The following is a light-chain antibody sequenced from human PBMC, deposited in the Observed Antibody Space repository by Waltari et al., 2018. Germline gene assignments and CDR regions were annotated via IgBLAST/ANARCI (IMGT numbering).Light chain of an antibody. CDR3: QQYGRSWNT. CDR1: QSVSSNY. J-gene: IGKJ2*01. Sequence: EIVLTQSPGTLSLSTGARATLSCRASQSVSSNYLAWYQQRPGQAPRLLIHGSSSRATGIPDRFSGSGSGTDFTLTISRLEPEDFAVYYCQQYGRSWNTFGQGTKLEIK. V-gene: IGKV3-20*01. CDR2: GSS.